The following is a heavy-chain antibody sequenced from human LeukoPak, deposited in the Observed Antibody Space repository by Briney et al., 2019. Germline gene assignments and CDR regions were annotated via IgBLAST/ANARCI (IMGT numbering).Heavy chain of an antibody. D-gene: IGHD3-10*01. CDR3: ARTSGYYYYYGMDV. Sequence: GASVKVSCKASGYTFTSYYMHWVRQAPGQGLEWMGIINPNGGSTNYAQKLQGRVTMTTDTSTSTAYMELRSLRSDDTAVYYCARTSGYYYYYGMDVWGQGTTVTVSS. V-gene: IGHV1-46*01. CDR2: INPNGGST. CDR1: GYTFTSYY. J-gene: IGHJ6*02.